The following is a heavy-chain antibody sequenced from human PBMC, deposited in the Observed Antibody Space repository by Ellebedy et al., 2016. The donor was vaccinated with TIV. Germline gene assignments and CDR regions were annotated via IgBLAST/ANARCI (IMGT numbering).Heavy chain of an antibody. CDR3: ARVWGRSYGATGLDF. D-gene: IGHD4/OR15-4a*01. CDR2: ILPISDTA. CDR1: GGTFSTYA. V-gene: IGHV1-69*13. J-gene: IGHJ4*02. Sequence: AASVKVSCKASGGTFSTYAITWVRQAPGQGLEWLGGILPISDTAIYAQKFQGRVTITADDSTATAYMELNSLRPDDTAFYYCARVWGRSYGATGLDFWGQGTLVTVSS.